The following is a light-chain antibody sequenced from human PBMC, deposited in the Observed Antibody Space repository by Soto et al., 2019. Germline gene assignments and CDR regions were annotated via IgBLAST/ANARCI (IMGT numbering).Light chain of an antibody. CDR2: GVY. V-gene: IGKV3-20*01. CDR3: QFYGSSLIT. CDR1: EIIKTFY. Sequence: MVLTQSPGTLSLSPGETATLSCKASEIIKTFYFGWYQQKPGQSPRLIINGVYTRASGVPDRFSGRGSGTDFTLTNSRLEPEDFAVYYCQFYGSSLITFGQGTRLEMK. J-gene: IGKJ5*01.